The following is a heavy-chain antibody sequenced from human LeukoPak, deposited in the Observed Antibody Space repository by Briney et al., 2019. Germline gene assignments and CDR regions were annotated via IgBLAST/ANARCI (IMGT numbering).Heavy chain of an antibody. V-gene: IGHV4-39*01. CDR3: AIFPVGSQFWGVIDCDY. Sequence: SETLSLTCTVSGGSISSSSYYWGWIRQPPGKGLEWIGSIYYSGSTYYNPSLKSRVTISVDTSKNQFSLKLSSVTAADTAVYYCAIFPVGSQFWGVIDCDYWGQGTLVTVSS. CDR1: GGSISSSSYY. J-gene: IGHJ4*02. CDR2: IYYSGST. D-gene: IGHD3-16*02.